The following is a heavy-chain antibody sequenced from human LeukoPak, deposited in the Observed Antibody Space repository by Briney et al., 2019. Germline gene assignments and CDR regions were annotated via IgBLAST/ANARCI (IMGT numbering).Heavy chain of an antibody. D-gene: IGHD3-22*01. CDR1: GYSISSGYY. V-gene: IGHV4-38-2*02. Sequence: SETLSLTCSVSGYSISSGYYWGWIRQPPGKGLEWIGSIYQSGSTYYNPSLKSRVTISVDTSKNQFSLKLSSVTAADTAVYYCARDEDYDSPPWGQGTLVTVSS. CDR3: ARDEDYDSPP. CDR2: IYQSGST. J-gene: IGHJ5*02.